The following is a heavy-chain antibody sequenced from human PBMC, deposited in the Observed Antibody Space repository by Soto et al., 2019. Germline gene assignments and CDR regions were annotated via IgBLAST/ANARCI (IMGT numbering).Heavy chain of an antibody. CDR1: GFIFSSHW. D-gene: IGHD2-15*01. Sequence: GWSLRLSCAASGFIFSSHWMHWVRQAPGKGLVGVSHIGPDGSNIWEADSVQGRFTISRDNARNRLYLQMNSLRDEDTAIYYCVRSNKLSFEYWGQGILVTVS. V-gene: IGHV3-74*01. J-gene: IGHJ4*02. CDR3: VRSNKLSFEY. CDR2: IGPDGSNI.